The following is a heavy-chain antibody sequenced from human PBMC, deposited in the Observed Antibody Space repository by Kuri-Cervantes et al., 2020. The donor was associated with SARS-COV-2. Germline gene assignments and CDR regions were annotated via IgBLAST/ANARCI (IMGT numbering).Heavy chain of an antibody. Sequence: GESLKISCAASGFTFSNAWMSWVRQAPGKGLEWVAVISYDGSNKYYADSVKGRFTISRDNSKNTLYLQMNSLRAEDTAVYYCAREGDIVVVHDAFDIWGQGTMVTVSS. J-gene: IGHJ3*02. D-gene: IGHD2-2*01. V-gene: IGHV3-30-3*01. CDR1: GFTFSNAW. CDR2: ISYDGSNK. CDR3: AREGDIVVVHDAFDI.